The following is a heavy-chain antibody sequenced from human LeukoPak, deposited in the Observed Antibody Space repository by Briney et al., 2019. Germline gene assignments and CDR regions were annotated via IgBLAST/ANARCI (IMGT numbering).Heavy chain of an antibody. V-gene: IGHV3-33*01. D-gene: IGHD3-16*02. CDR3: ARARLRLGELTSTAFDY. CDR2: IRYGVNNK. Sequence: PGGSLRLSCAASGFTFSSYDMHWVRQAPGKGLEWVAVIRYGVNNKYYADSVKGRFTISRDNSKNTLYLEMNSLRAEDTAVYYCARARLRLGELTSTAFDYWGQGTLVTVSS. CDR1: GFTFSSYD. J-gene: IGHJ4*02.